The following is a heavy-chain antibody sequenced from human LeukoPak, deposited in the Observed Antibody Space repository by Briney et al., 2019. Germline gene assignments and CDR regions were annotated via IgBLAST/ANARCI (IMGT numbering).Heavy chain of an antibody. CDR3: AGEPSVSSVTTGS. D-gene: IGHD4-17*01. V-gene: IGHV4-39*07. Sequence: PSETLSLTCTVSGDSFTSVTDYWAWIRQPPGKGLEWIASGDYSGGTYYNPSLESRVAISADMSKNQISLKLTSVTGADTAIYYCAGEPSVSSVTTGSWGQGTLVIVSS. CDR2: GDYSGGT. CDR1: GDSFTSVTDY. J-gene: IGHJ5*02.